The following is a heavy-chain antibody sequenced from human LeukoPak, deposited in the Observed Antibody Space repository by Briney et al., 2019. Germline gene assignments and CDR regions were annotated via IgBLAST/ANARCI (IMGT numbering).Heavy chain of an antibody. J-gene: IGHJ5*02. CDR1: GYTFTSYD. D-gene: IGHD3-22*01. CDR3: ASPGDSSGYYQA. V-gene: IGHV1-8*01. Sequence: ASVKVSCKASGYTFTSYDINWVRQATGQGLEWMGWMNPNSGNTGYAQKFQGRVTMTRNTSISTAYMELSSLRSEDTAVYYCASPGDSSGYYQAWGQGTLVTVSS. CDR2: MNPNSGNT.